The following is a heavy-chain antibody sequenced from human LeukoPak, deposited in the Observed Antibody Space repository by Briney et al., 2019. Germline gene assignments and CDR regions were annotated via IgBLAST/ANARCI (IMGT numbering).Heavy chain of an antibody. CDR1: GFTFSSYA. Sequence: GGSLRLSCAASGFTFSSYATSWVRQAPGKGLEWVSSMSNGGSTYYGDSVKGRFTISRDNSKNTLFLQMNSLRAEDTAVYYCAKGSENIMGAPQADYWGQGTLVIVSS. D-gene: IGHD1-26*01. V-gene: IGHV3-23*01. CDR2: MSNGGST. J-gene: IGHJ4*02. CDR3: AKGSENIMGAPQADY.